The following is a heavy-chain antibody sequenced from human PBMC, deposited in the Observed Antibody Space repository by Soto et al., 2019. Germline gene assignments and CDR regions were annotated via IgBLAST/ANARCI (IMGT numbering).Heavy chain of an antibody. D-gene: IGHD3-16*02. CDR3: SGSYLDYYYGMDV. Sequence: QVQLQQWGAGLLKPSETLSLTCAVYGGSFSGYYWSWIRQPPGKGLEWIGEINHSGSTNYNPSLKSRVTISVDTSKNPFSLKLSTATAADTAVYYCSGSYLDYYYGMDVWGQGTTVTVSS. CDR2: INHSGST. V-gene: IGHV4-34*01. CDR1: GGSFSGYY. J-gene: IGHJ6*02.